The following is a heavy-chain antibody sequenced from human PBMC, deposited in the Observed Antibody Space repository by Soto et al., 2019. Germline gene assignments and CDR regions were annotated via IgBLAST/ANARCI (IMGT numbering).Heavy chain of an antibody. J-gene: IGHJ5*02. CDR1: GYTFTGYY. CDR3: ARDSRYCSGGSCYQYNWFDP. V-gene: IGHV1-2*04. D-gene: IGHD2-15*01. CDR2: INPNSGGT. Sequence: AASVKVSCKASGYTFTGYYMHWVRQAPGQGLEWMGWINPNSGGTNYAQKFQGWVTMTRDTSISTAYMELSRLRSDDTAVYYCARDSRYCSGGSCYQYNWFDPWGQGTLVTVSS.